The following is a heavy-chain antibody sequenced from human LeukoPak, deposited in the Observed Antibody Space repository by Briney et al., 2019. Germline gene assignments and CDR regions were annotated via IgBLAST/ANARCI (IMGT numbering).Heavy chain of an antibody. D-gene: IGHD1-26*01. CDR2: IYYSGST. CDR3: ARERSPNYYYGMDV. CDR1: GGSVSSGSYY. J-gene: IGHJ6*02. Sequence: SETLSLTCTVSGGSVSSGSYYWRWIRQPPGKGLEWIGYIYYSGSTNYNPSLKSRFTISVDTSKNQFSLKLSSVTAADTAVYYCARERSPNYYYGMDVWGQGTTVTVSS. V-gene: IGHV4-61*01.